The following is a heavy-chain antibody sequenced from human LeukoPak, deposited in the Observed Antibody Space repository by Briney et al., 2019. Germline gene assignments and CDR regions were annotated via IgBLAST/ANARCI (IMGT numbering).Heavy chain of an antibody. CDR3: ARISGYFDY. D-gene: IGHD1-26*01. J-gene: IGHJ4*02. CDR2: ISYDGSNK. Sequence: GGSLRLSCAASGFTFSSYAMHWVRQAPGKGLEWVAVISYDGSNKYYADSVKGRFTISRDNSKNTLYLQMNSLRAEDTAVYYCARISGYFDYWGQGTLVTVPS. CDR1: GFTFSSYA. V-gene: IGHV3-30-3*01.